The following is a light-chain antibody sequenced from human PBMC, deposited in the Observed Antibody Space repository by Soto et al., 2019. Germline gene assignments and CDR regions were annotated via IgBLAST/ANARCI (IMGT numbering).Light chain of an antibody. V-gene: IGLV2-14*01. CDR1: SSDVGGFNY. J-gene: IGLJ1*01. CDR3: SSYTTNNSPHV. CDR2: EVS. Sequence: QSARTGPASVSGSPGQSITISCTGTSSDVGGFNYVSWYQQYPGKAPKLIIYEVSNRPSGVSSRFSGSKSGNTASLIISGLQAEDEADYYCSSYTTNNSPHVVGAGTKVTVL.